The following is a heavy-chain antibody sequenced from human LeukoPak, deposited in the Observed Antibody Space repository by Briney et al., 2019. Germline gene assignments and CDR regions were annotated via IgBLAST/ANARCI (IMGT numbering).Heavy chain of an antibody. CDR3: ARDAVWGSYRRNHDAFDI. V-gene: IGHV3-23*01. CDR1: GFTFSSYA. J-gene: IGHJ3*02. D-gene: IGHD3-16*02. Sequence: GGSLRLSCAASGFTFSSYAMSWVRQAPGKGLEWVSAISGSGGSTYYADSVKGRFTISRDNSKNTLYLQMNSLRAEDTAVYYCARDAVWGSYRRNHDAFDIWGQGTMVTVSS. CDR2: ISGSGGST.